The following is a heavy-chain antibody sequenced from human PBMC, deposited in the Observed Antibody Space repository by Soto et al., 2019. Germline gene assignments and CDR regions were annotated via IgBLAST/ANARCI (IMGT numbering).Heavy chain of an antibody. CDR3: ARHWEYYDSSGYYDDAFDI. V-gene: IGHV5-51*01. CDR2: SDT. J-gene: IGHJ3*02. D-gene: IGHD3-22*01. Sequence: SDTRYSPSFQGQVTISADKSISTAYLQWSSLRASDTAMYYCARHWEYYDSSGYYDDAFDIWGQGTMVTVSS.